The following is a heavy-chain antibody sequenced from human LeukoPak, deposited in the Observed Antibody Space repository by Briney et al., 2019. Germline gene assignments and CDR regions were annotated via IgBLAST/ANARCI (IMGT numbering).Heavy chain of an antibody. Sequence: RASVKVSCKASGYTFTGYYMHLVRQAPGQGLEWMGWINPNSGGTNYAQKLQGRVTMTTDTSTSTAYMELRSLRSDDTAVYYCARGGWDHKDAFDIWGQGTMVTVSS. CDR2: INPNSGGT. D-gene: IGHD1-26*01. CDR1: GYTFTGYY. V-gene: IGHV1-2*02. J-gene: IGHJ3*02. CDR3: ARGGWDHKDAFDI.